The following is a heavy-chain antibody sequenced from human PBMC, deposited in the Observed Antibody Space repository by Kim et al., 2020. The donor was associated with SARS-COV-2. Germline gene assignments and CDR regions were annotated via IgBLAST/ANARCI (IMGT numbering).Heavy chain of an antibody. CDR1: GFTVSSNY. V-gene: IGHV3-53*01. CDR3: AREPGYGDVTSDWYFDL. D-gene: IGHD4-17*01. CDR2: IYSGGST. J-gene: IGHJ2*01. Sequence: GGSLRLSCAASGFTVSSNYMRWVRQAPGKGLEWVSVIYSGGSTDYADSVKGRFTISRDNSQKTRFLQMNSPRADDTAVYYCAREPGYGDVTSDWYFDLWGRGTLVTVSS.